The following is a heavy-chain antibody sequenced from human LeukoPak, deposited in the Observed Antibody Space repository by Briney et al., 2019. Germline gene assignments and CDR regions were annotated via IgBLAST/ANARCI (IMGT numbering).Heavy chain of an antibody. V-gene: IGHV3-33*01. CDR1: GFTFSSNG. D-gene: IGHD1-20*01. CDR3: ARGRWYNWNDGGGAFDI. J-gene: IGHJ3*02. Sequence: AGNLRLYCAASGFTFSSNGMHWVRQAPGQGLEWVAVIWDDGSNKSYADSVKGRFTISRDNSKNALYLQMNSLRAEDTAVYYCARGRWYNWNDGGGAFDIWGQGTMVTVSS. CDR2: IWDDGSNK.